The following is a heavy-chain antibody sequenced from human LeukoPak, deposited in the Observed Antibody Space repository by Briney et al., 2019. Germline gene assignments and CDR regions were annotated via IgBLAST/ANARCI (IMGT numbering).Heavy chain of an antibody. V-gene: IGHV3-11*05. Sequence: GGSLRLSCAASGFTFSDYYMSWIRQAPGKGLEWVSYISSSSSNRNYADSVKGRFTISRDNAKNSLYLQMNSLRAEDTAVYYCARDGYSSGWCDYWGQGTLVTVSS. CDR1: GFTFSDYY. CDR3: ARDGYSSGWCDY. CDR2: ISSSSSNR. D-gene: IGHD6-19*01. J-gene: IGHJ4*02.